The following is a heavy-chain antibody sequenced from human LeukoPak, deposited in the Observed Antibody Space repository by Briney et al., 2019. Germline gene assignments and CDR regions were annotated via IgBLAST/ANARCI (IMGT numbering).Heavy chain of an antibody. Sequence: SQTLSLTCTVSGGSVRRGNYYWTWIRQPAGSGLEWIGRIYTSGTTDYNPSLRTRVTISVDASRNQFSLNLSSVTAADTAVYYCARDGCSSTSCYLNWFDPWGQGTLVTVSS. J-gene: IGHJ5*02. D-gene: IGHD2-2*01. CDR1: GGSVRRGNYY. CDR2: IYTSGTT. V-gene: IGHV4-61*02. CDR3: ARDGCSSTSCYLNWFDP.